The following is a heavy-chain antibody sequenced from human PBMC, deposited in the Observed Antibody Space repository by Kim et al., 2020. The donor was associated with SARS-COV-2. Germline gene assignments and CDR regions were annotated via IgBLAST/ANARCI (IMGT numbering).Heavy chain of an antibody. V-gene: IGHV3-21*01. CDR2: ISSSSSYI. Sequence: GGSLRLSCAASGFTFSSYSMNWVRQAPGKGLEWVSSISSSSSYIYYADSVKGRFTISRDNAKNSLYLQMNSLRAEDTAVYYCARGRAAAGTGVDYWGQGTLVTVSS. CDR3: ARGRAAAGTGVDY. D-gene: IGHD6-13*01. CDR1: GFTFSSYS. J-gene: IGHJ4*02.